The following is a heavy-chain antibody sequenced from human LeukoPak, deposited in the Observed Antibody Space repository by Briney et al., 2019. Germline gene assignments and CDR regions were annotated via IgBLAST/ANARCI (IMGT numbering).Heavy chain of an antibody. D-gene: IGHD2-2*01. CDR3: ARVGGQYQLLPDY. Sequence: SVKVSCKPSGGTFSSYTISWVRQAPGQGLEWMGRIIPILGIANYAQKFQGRVTITADKSTSTAYMELSSLRSEDTAVYYCARVGGQYQLLPDYWGQGTLVTVSS. V-gene: IGHV1-69*02. CDR2: IIPILGIA. J-gene: IGHJ4*02. CDR1: GGTFSSYT.